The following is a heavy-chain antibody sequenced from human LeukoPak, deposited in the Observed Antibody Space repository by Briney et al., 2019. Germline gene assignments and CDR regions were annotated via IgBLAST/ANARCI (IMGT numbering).Heavy chain of an antibody. V-gene: IGHV3-23*01. J-gene: IGHJ4*02. CDR3: ARLVGVSPLDY. D-gene: IGHD3-16*01. Sequence: GGSLRLSCEVSGFTFRSYAMYWVRQAPGKGLEWVSEISGSPDNTYYADSVKGRFATSRDDSRNTLYLQMNSLRAEDTAVYYCARLVGVSPLDYWGQGTPVTVSS. CDR1: GFTFRSYA. CDR2: ISGSPDNT.